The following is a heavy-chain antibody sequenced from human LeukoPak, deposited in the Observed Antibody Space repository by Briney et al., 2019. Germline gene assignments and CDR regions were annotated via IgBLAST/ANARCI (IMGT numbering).Heavy chain of an antibody. V-gene: IGHV1-2*02. CDR2: INPNSGGT. CDR3: ARDTNYYFDY. CDR1: GYTFTSYA. D-gene: IGHD1-1*01. Sequence: GASVKVSCKASGYTFTSYAMNWVRQAPGQGLEWMGWINPNSGGTNYAQKFQGRVTMTRDTSISTAYMELSRLRSDDTAVYYCARDTNYYFDYWGQGTLVTVSS. J-gene: IGHJ4*02.